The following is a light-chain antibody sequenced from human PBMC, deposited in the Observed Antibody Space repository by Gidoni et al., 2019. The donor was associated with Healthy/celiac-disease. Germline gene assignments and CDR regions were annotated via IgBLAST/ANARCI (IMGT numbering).Light chain of an antibody. CDR3: QQRSNWPPGYT. CDR2: DAS. Sequence: EIVLTQSPATLSLSPGERATLSCRASQSVSSYLAWYQQKPGQAPRLLIYDASNRATGIPARFSGRGAGTDFTLTISSLEPEDFAVYYCQQRSNWPPGYTFGQXTKLEIK. CDR1: QSVSSY. V-gene: IGKV3-11*01. J-gene: IGKJ2*01.